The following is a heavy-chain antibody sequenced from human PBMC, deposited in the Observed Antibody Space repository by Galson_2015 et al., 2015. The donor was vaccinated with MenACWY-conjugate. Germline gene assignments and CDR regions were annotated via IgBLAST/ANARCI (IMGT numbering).Heavy chain of an antibody. D-gene: IGHD3/OR15-3a*01. CDR1: GFDFDDYA. CDR2: VGRGGGST. J-gene: IGHJ4*02. V-gene: IGHV3-23*01. Sequence: SLRLSCAASGFDFDDYAMSWVRQAPGKGLQWVAGVGRGGGSTYYTDPVRGRFTISRDNSKNTLELQMDSLRVEDTAVYYCAKVIYGARYYFEHWGQGSLVIVTS. CDR3: AKVIYGARYYFEH.